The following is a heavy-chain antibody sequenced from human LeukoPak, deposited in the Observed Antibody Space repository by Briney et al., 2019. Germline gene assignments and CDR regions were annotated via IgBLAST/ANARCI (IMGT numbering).Heavy chain of an antibody. V-gene: IGHV5-51*01. CDR3: VRHRMGTCSAGTCYLDY. Sequence: GESLKISCQGSGYSFTTYWIGWVRQMPGKGLEWMGIIYPGDPDTRYSPSFQGQVTFSADQSISPAYLHWSSLKASDTAMYYCVRHRMGTCSAGTCYLDYWGQGTLVTVSS. CDR1: GYSFTTYW. CDR2: IYPGDPDT. J-gene: IGHJ4*02. D-gene: IGHD2-15*01.